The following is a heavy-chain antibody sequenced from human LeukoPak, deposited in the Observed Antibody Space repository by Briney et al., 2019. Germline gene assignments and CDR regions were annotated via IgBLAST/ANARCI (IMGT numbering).Heavy chain of an antibody. D-gene: IGHD3-10*01. CDR2: ISSSSSYI. V-gene: IGHV3-21*01. CDR1: GFTFSSYS. Sequence: PGGSLRLSCAASGFTFSSYSMNWVRQAPGKGLEWVSSISSSSSYIYYADSVKGRFTISRDNAKNSLYLQMNSLRAEDTAVYYCARLGLWFGELEYWGQGTLVTVSS. J-gene: IGHJ4*02. CDR3: ARLGLWFGELEY.